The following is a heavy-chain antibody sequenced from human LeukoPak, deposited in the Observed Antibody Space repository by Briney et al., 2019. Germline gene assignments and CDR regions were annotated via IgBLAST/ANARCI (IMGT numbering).Heavy chain of an antibody. J-gene: IGHJ4*02. D-gene: IGHD3-10*01. CDR3: ARYLVRGAMIAYFDY. V-gene: IGHV3-21*04. Sequence: GGSLRLSCEASGFTFSGYEMNWVRQAPGKGLEWVSSISSSSSYIYYADSVKGRFTISRDNAKNSLYLQMNSLRAEDTAVYYCARYLVRGAMIAYFDYWGQGTLVTVSS. CDR1: GFTFSGYE. CDR2: ISSSSSYI.